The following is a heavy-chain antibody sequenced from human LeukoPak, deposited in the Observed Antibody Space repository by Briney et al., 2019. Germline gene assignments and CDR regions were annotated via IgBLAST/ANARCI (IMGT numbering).Heavy chain of an antibody. D-gene: IGHD5-12*01. CDR1: GFTFSSYA. Sequence: GGSLRLSCAASGFTFSSYAMHWVRQAPGKGLEWVAVISYDGSNKYYADSVKGRFTISRDNSKNTLYLQMNSLRAEDTAVYYCARGGPSSDIVATITAFDIWGQGTMVTVSS. V-gene: IGHV3-30-3*01. CDR3: ARGGPSSDIVATITAFDI. J-gene: IGHJ3*02. CDR2: ISYDGSNK.